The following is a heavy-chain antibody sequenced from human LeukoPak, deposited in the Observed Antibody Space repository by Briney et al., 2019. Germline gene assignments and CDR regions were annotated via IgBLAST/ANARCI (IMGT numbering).Heavy chain of an antibody. CDR1: GYTFTSYG. D-gene: IGHD3-10*01. J-gene: IGHJ5*02. Sequence: ASVKVSCKASGYTFTSYGISWVRQAPGQGLEWMGWISAYNGNTNYAQKLQGRVTVTTETSTSTAYMELRSLRSDDTAVYYCARDIRRRLLWFGEIPPFDPWGQGTLVTVSS. CDR3: ARDIRRRLLWFGEIPPFDP. CDR2: ISAYNGNT. V-gene: IGHV1-18*04.